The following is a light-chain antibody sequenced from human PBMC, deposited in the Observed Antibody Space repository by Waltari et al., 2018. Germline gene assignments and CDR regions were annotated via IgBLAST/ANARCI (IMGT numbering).Light chain of an antibody. CDR2: QDT. V-gene: IGLV3-21*01. J-gene: IGLJ2*01. CDR1: NIGSKG. Sequence: SYVLTQPPSVSVAPGQTARIACGGENIGSKGVHWYQQKPGQSPLRVIYQDTRRPSGIPARFSGSNSGNTATLTISGTQATDEAAYYCQTWDISTVVFGGGTKLTVL. CDR3: QTWDISTVV.